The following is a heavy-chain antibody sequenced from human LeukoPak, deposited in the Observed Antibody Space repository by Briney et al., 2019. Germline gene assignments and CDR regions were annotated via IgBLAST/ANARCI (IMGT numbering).Heavy chain of an antibody. Sequence: GGSLRLSCAVSGLTFSSSWMDWVRQAPGKGLEWVASINPEGSEKYSADSVKGRFTISRDNAKNSLYLQMNNLRAEDTAVYYCVSFYETYWGRGTLVTVSS. J-gene: IGHJ4*02. CDR3: VSFYETY. CDR1: GLTFSSSW. CDR2: INPEGSEK. V-gene: IGHV3-7*01. D-gene: IGHD2/OR15-2a*01.